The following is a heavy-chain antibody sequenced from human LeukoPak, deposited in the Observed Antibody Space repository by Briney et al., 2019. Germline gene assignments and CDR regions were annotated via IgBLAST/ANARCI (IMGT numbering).Heavy chain of an antibody. CDR2: IFYNNGST. D-gene: IGHD3-10*01. V-gene: IGHV4-59*01. J-gene: IGHJ6*04. Sequence: SETLSLTCNVSGGSMRSFYWSWIRQSPGKGLEWIGYIFYNNGSTNYNPSLESRVAISVDTSKKQFSLKLSSVTAADTAVYYCARVGPMVRGVIDHYYGMDVWGKGTTVTVSS. CDR1: GGSMRSFY. CDR3: ARVGPMVRGVIDHYYGMDV.